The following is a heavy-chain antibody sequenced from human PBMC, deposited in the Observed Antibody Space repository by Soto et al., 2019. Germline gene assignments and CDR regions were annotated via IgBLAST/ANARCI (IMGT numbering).Heavy chain of an antibody. Sequence: SVKVSCKASGGTFSSYAISWVRQAPGQGLEWMGGIIPIFGTANYAQKFQGRVTITADESTSTAYMELSSLRSEDTAVYYCARGRTMYSSGWYGQFDYWGQGTLVTVSS. V-gene: IGHV1-69*13. CDR2: IIPIFGTA. CDR1: GGTFSSYA. CDR3: ARGRTMYSSGWYGQFDY. J-gene: IGHJ4*02. D-gene: IGHD6-19*01.